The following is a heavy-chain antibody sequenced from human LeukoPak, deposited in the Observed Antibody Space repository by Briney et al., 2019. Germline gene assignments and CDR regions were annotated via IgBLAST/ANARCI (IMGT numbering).Heavy chain of an antibody. Sequence: PGRSLRLSCAASGFTFDDYAMHWVRQAPGKGLEWVSGISWNSGSIGYADSVKGRFTISRDNAKNSLYLQMNSLRAEDTALYYCAKDRDYGSGSSLDYWGQGTLVTVSS. CDR2: ISWNSGSI. D-gene: IGHD3-10*01. CDR1: GFTFDDYA. J-gene: IGHJ4*02. V-gene: IGHV3-9*01. CDR3: AKDRDYGSGSSLDY.